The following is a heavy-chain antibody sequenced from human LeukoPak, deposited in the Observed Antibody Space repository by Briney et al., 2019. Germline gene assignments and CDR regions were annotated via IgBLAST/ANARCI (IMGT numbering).Heavy chain of an antibody. D-gene: IGHD3-10*01. CDR3: ARVKVRGVIPGYYYYGMDV. Sequence: PSQTLSLTCTVSGDSIKSGDNYWSWIRQPAGKGLEWIGRIYTSGSTNYNPSLKSRVTISVDTSKNQFSLKLSSVTAADTAVYYCARVKVRGVIPGYYYYGMDVWGQGTTVTVSS. V-gene: IGHV4-61*02. CDR2: IYTSGST. CDR1: GDSIKSGDNY. J-gene: IGHJ6*02.